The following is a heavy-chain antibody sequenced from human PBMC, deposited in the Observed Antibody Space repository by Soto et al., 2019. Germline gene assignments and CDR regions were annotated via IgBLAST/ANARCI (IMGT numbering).Heavy chain of an antibody. V-gene: IGHV1-69*02. Sequence: QVQLVQSGAEVKKPGSSVKVSCKASVGTFSSFTTSWVRQAPGQGLEWMGKNIPILGIANYAQKFQGRVTITADKSTSTAYMELSSLRSEDTAVYYCARAVTEEPVDYWGQGTLVTVSS. J-gene: IGHJ4*02. CDR2: NIPILGIA. CDR3: ARAVTEEPVDY. CDR1: VGTFSSFT. D-gene: IGHD2-21*02.